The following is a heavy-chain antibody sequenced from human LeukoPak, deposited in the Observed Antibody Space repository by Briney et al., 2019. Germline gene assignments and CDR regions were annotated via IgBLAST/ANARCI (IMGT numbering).Heavy chain of an antibody. V-gene: IGHV4-30-4*01. CDR1: GGSISSGDYY. Sequence: SETLSLTCTVSGGSISSGDYYWSWIRQPPGKGLEWIEYIYYSGSTYYNPSLKSRVTISVDTSKNQFSLKLSSVTAADTAVYYCARDTAMVPKPDRGAFDIWGQGTMVTVSS. J-gene: IGHJ3*02. CDR3: ARDTAMVPKPDRGAFDI. CDR2: IYYSGST. D-gene: IGHD5-18*01.